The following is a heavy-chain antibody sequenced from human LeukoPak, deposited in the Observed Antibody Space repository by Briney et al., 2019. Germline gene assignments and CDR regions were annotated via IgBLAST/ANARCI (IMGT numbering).Heavy chain of an antibody. D-gene: IGHD3-9*01. Sequence: GGSLRLSCAASGFTFDDYGMSWVRQAPGKGLEWVSGINWNGGSTGYADSVKGRFTISRDNSKNTLYLQMNSLRAEDTAVYYCARVRTPFDWLSYFDYWGQGTLVTVSS. CDR2: INWNGGST. V-gene: IGHV3-20*04. CDR3: ARVRTPFDWLSYFDY. J-gene: IGHJ4*02. CDR1: GFTFDDYG.